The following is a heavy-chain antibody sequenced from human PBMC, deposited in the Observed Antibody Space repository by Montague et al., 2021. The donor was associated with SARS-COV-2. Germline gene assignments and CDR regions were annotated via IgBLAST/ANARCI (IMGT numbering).Heavy chain of an antibody. CDR3: ARAQNTCFIANCVNYFEV. V-gene: IGHV4-59*01. CDR2: VHYTGST. CDR1: GDSISGYY. J-gene: IGHJ4*02. D-gene: IGHD1-1*01. Sequence: SETLSLTCEVSGDSISGYYWSWIRQSPGKGLEWIGYVHYTGSTKYTPSLKTRVTLSLDTPKNHFSLKLRSVTAADTAIYYCARAQNTCFIANCVNYFEVWGLGALVTVSS.